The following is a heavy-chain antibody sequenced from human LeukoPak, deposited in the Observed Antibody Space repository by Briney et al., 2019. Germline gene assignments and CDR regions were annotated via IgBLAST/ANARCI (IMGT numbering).Heavy chain of an antibody. CDR1: GFTFSSYA. CDR2: ISYDGSNK. J-gene: IGHJ3*02. D-gene: IGHD5-12*01. V-gene: IGHV3-30-3*01. Sequence: PGGSLRLSCAASGFTFSSYAMHWVRQAPGKGVEWVAVISYDGSNKYYADSVKRRFTISRDNSKNTLYLQMNSLRAEDTAVYYCARARRRYSGYGDAFDIWGQGTMVTVSS. CDR3: ARARRRYSGYGDAFDI.